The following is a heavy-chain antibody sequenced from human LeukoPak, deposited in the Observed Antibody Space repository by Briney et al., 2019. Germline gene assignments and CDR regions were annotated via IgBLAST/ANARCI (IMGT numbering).Heavy chain of an antibody. CDR2: INPNSGGT. D-gene: IGHD3-3*01. CDR3: ARVSTRRDFWSGYYTHLDY. V-gene: IGHV1-2*02. Sequence: GASVKVSCKASGYTFTGYYMHWVRQAPGQGLEWMGWINPNSGGTNYAQKFQGRVTMTRDTSISTAYMGLSRLRSDDTAVYYCARVSTRRDFWSGYYTHLDYWGQGTLVTVSS. J-gene: IGHJ4*02. CDR1: GYTFTGYY.